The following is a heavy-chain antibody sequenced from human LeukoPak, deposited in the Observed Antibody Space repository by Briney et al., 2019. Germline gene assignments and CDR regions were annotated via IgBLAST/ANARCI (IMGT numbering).Heavy chain of an antibody. D-gene: IGHD3-10*01. CDR3: ARLYYGSGSLYYFDY. V-gene: IGHV5-51*01. CDR2: IYPGDYDT. CDR1: GYSFTSYW. J-gene: IGHJ4*02. Sequence: GESLKISCKGSGYSFTSYWIGWVRQMPGKGLEWMGSIYPGDYDTRYSPSLQGQVTISGDKSISTVYLQWSSLKASGTAMYYCARLYYGSGSLYYFDYWGQGTLVTVSS.